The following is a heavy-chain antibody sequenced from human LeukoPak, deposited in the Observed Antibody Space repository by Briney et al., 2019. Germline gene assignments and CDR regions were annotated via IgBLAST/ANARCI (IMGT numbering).Heavy chain of an antibody. CDR3: AKRGEGCSGVSCLYWYFDI. Sequence: GGSLRLSCAASRFTFSTYAMNWVRQAPGKGLECVSTIVGSSGATYYADSVKDRFIVSRDNSKNILYLQINSLRADDTAVYYCAKRGEGCSGVSCLYWYFDIWGRGTLVTVSS. D-gene: IGHD2-15*01. J-gene: IGHJ2*01. V-gene: IGHV3-23*01. CDR2: IVGSSGAT. CDR1: RFTFSTYA.